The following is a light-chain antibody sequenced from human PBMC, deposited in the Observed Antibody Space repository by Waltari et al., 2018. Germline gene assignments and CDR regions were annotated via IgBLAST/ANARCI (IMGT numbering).Light chain of an antibody. Sequence: DIVVTQSPLSLPVTPGEPASISCRSSQSLLHMNGNKYLDWYLQKPGHSPQLLIYLGSNRASGVPDRFSGSGSGTDFTLRISRVEADDVGVYYCMQSLQTLWTFGQGTKVEIK. CDR2: LGS. CDR1: QSLLHMNGNKY. CDR3: MQSLQTLWT. V-gene: IGKV2-28*01. J-gene: IGKJ1*01.